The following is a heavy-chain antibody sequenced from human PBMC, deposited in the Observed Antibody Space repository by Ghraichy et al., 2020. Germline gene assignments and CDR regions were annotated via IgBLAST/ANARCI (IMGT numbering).Heavy chain of an antibody. CDR2: ISDTGGNT. J-gene: IGHJ4*02. V-gene: IGHV3-23*01. CDR3: AKNLHPWCGSYPPNYDS. D-gene: IGHD1-26*01. Sequence: GGSLRLSCAASGFTFSTYAMSWVRQAPGKGLEWVSSISDTGGNTYHAVSVRGRFTSSGDNSKNTLFLLMNSLRAEDTVVYYCAKNLHPWCGSYPPNYDSWGQGAVVSVSS. CDR1: GFTFSTYA.